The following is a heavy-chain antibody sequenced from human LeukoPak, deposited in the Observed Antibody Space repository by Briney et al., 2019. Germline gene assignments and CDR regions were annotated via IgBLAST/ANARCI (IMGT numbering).Heavy chain of an antibody. CDR1: GFTFSRYA. CDR2: ISASGGST. V-gene: IGHV3-23*01. D-gene: IGHD3-16*02. Sequence: AGGSLRLSCAASGFTFSRYAMTWVRQGPGKGLDWLSAISASGGSTYYADSVKGRFTISRDNSKNTLYLQMNSLRAEDTSGYYWGRGGSDHVWGSYRGDFWGQGTLVTVSS. J-gene: IGHJ4*02. CDR3: GRGGSDHVWGSYRGDF.